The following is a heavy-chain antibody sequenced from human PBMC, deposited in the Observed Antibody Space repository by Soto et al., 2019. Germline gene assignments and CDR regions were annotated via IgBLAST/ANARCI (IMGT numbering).Heavy chain of an antibody. CDR1: GFTFSSYA. Sequence: GGSLRLSCAASGFTFSSYAMSWVRQAPGKGLEWVSAISGSGDSTYYADSVKGRFTISRDNSKNTLYLQMNSLRAEDTAVYYCAKDQRNYDFWSGYHWGQGTLVTVSS. V-gene: IGHV3-23*01. CDR3: AKDQRNYDFWSGYH. J-gene: IGHJ4*02. CDR2: ISGSGDST. D-gene: IGHD3-3*01.